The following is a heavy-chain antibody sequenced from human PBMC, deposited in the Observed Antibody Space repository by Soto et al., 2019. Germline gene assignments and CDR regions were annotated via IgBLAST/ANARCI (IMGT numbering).Heavy chain of an antibody. D-gene: IGHD3-3*01. J-gene: IGHJ4*02. Sequence: PGGSLRLSCAASGFTFSSYAMSWVRQAPGKGLEWVSAISGSGGSTYYADSVKGRFTISRDNSKNTLYLQMNSLRAEDTAVYYCAKDYALEWLEPMDYWGQGTLVTVSS. V-gene: IGHV3-23*01. CDR3: AKDYALEWLEPMDY. CDR2: ISGSGGST. CDR1: GFTFSSYA.